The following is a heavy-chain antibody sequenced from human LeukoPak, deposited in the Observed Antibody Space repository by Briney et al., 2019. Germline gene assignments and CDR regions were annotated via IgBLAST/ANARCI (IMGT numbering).Heavy chain of an antibody. J-gene: IGHJ4*02. CDR3: ARDPSSVTLYFFDY. V-gene: IGHV1-2*02. D-gene: IGHD4-11*01. CDR2: IDANNGDS. CDR1: GYTFRGNY. Sequence: ASVKVSGKASGYTFRGNYIHWLRQAPGQGLEWMGWIDANNGDSKSAQKFQGRVTMSRDTPISTAYMDLSSLSPDDAAVYYCARDPSSVTLYFFDYWGRGTLVAVSS.